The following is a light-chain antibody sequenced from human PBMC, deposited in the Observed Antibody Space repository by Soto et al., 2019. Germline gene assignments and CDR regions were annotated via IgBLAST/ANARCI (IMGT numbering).Light chain of an antibody. CDR2: RNN. J-gene: IGLJ2*01. CDR3: AAWDDSRRGVV. Sequence: QSVLTQPPSASGPPGQRVTISCSGSSSNIGSNYVYWYQQLPGTAPKLLIYRNNQRPSGVPDRFSGSKSGTSASLAISGLRSEDEADYYCAAWDDSRRGVVFGGGTKLTVL. CDR1: SSNIGSNY. V-gene: IGLV1-47*01.